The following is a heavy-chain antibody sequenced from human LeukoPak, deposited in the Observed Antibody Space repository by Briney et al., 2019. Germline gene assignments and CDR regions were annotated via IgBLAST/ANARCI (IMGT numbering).Heavy chain of an antibody. D-gene: IGHD5-24*01. CDR3: ARHEGDGYNYVLL. CDR1: GYSFTSYW. V-gene: IGHV5-51*01. J-gene: IGHJ4*02. CDR2: IYPGDSDT. Sequence: KVSCKGSGYSFTSYWIGWVRQMPGKGLEWMGIIYPGDSDTRYSPSFQGQVTISADKSISTAYLQWSSLKASDTAMYYCARHEGDGYNYVLLWGQGTLVTVSS.